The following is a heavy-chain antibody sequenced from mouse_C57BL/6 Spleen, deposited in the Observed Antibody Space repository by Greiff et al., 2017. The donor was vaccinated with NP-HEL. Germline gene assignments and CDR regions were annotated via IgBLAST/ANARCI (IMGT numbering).Heavy chain of an antibody. D-gene: IGHD4-1*01. V-gene: IGHV5-17*01. J-gene: IGHJ2*01. CDR2: ISSGSSTI. CDR3: ARTRANWDYLDY. CDR1: GFTFSDYG. Sequence: DVMLVESGGGLVKPGGSLKLSCAASGFTFSDYGMHWVRQAPEKGLEWVAYISSGSSTIYYADTVKGRFTISIDNAKNTLFLQMTSLRSEDTAMYYCARTRANWDYLDYWGQGTTLTVSS.